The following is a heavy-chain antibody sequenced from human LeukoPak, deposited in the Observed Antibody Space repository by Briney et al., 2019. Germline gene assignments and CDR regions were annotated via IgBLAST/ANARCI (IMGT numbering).Heavy chain of an antibody. CDR2: IYDSGIT. Sequence: SATLSLTCTLSGGSISSSSFCWVWIRQPPGKGLDCIGTIYDSGITYYNSSLKSRVTISVDTSKNQFSLKLSSVTAADTAVYFCARSGPAAGRPDAFDIWGQGTMVTVSS. CDR3: ARSGPAAGRPDAFDI. CDR1: GGSISSSSFC. J-gene: IGHJ3*02. V-gene: IGHV4-39*07. D-gene: IGHD2-2*01.